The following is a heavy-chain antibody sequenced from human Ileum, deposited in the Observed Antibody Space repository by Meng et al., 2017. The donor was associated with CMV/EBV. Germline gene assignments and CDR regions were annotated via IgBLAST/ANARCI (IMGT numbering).Heavy chain of an antibody. CDR3: VRINYLDH. V-gene: IGHV3-30*02. J-gene: IGHJ4*02. CDR2: IRNDGSYK. CDR1: GFTFSSYG. Sequence: VRLGESGGGVVQAGGSLRLSCAASGFTFSSYGMHWVRQAPGKGLEWVAIIRNDGSYKYYADSVKGRFTISRDNSKNTLYLQMNSLEPEDTAVYYCVRINYLDHWGQGTLVTVSS.